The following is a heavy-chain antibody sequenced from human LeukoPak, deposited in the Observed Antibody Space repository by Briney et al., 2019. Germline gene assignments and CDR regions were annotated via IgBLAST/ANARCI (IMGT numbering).Heavy chain of an antibody. CDR2: INPNSGGT. Sequence: ASVKVSCKASGYTFTGYYMHWVRQAPGQGLEWMGWINPNSGGTNYAQKFQGRVTMTTDTSISTAYMELSRLRSDDTAVYYCARDPPAAITYYGMDVWGQGTTVTVSS. J-gene: IGHJ6*02. V-gene: IGHV1-2*02. D-gene: IGHD2-2*01. CDR3: ARDPPAAITYYGMDV. CDR1: GYTFTGYY.